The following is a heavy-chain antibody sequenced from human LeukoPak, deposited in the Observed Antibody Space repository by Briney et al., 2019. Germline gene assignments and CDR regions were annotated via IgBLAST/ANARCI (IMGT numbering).Heavy chain of an antibody. CDR1: GGSISSYY. J-gene: IGHJ4*02. D-gene: IGHD3-10*01. CDR2: IYYSGST. V-gene: IGHV4-59*01. CDR3: ARDVSGGY. Sequence: SETLSLTCTVSGGSISSYYWSCIRQPPGKGLEWIGYIYYSGSTNYNPSLKSRVTISVDTSKSQFSLKLSSVTAADTAVYYCARDVSGGYWGQGTLVTVSS.